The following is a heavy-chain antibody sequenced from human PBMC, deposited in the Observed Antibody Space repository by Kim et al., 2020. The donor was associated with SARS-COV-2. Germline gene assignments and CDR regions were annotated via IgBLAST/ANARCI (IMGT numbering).Heavy chain of an antibody. Sequence: NPTYAQGFTGRFVFSLDTSVSTAYLQISSLKAEDTAVYYCARDENTAMVIWGQGTLVTVSS. CDR3: ARDENTAMVI. CDR2: NP. V-gene: IGHV7-4-1*02. D-gene: IGHD5-18*01. J-gene: IGHJ4*02.